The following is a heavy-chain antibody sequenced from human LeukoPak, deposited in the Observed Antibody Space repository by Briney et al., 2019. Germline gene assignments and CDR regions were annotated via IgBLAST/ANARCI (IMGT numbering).Heavy chain of an antibody. V-gene: IGHV3-23*01. CDR1: GFTFSSYG. J-gene: IGHJ4*02. D-gene: IGHD6-6*01. CDR3: ASSVAARRTPIPPYFDY. CDR2: ISGSGGST. Sequence: PGGSLRLSCAASGFTFSSYGMHWVRQAPGKGLEWVSAISGSGGSTYYADSVKGRFTISRDNSKNTLHLQMNSLRAEDTAEYYCASSVAARRTPIPPYFDYWGQGTLVTVSS.